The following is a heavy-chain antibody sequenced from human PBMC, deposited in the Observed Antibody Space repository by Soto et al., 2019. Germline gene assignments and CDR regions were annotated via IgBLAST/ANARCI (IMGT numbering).Heavy chain of an antibody. CDR1: GFTFSSYW. CDR2: INSDGSST. J-gene: IGHJ3*02. CDR3: ARVSRGVTEQDAFDI. D-gene: IGHD2-21*02. Sequence: GGSLRLSCAASGFTFSSYWMHWVRQAPGKGLVWVSRINSDGSSTSYADSVKGRFTISRDNAKNTLYLQMNSLRAEDTAVYYCARVSRGVTEQDAFDIWGQGTMVSVSS. V-gene: IGHV3-74*01.